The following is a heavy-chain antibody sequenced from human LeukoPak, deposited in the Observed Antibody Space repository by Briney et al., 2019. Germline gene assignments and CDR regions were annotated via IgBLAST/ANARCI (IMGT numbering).Heavy chain of an antibody. CDR2: IYHSGST. CDR1: GGSISSSNW. CDR3: ARAGWLSPDYYGSGSYYQSYFFHFDY. D-gene: IGHD3-10*01. J-gene: IGHJ4*02. V-gene: IGHV4-4*02. Sequence: SETLSLTCAVSGGSISSSNWWSWVRQPPAKGLEWIGGIYHSGSTNYNPSLKSRVAISVDKSKNQFSLKLSSVTAADTAVYYCARAGWLSPDYYGSGSYYQSYFFHFDYWGQGTLVTVSS.